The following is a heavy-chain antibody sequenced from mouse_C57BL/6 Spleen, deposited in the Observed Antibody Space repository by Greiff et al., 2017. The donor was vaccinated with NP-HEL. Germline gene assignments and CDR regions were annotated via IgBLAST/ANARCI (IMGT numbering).Heavy chain of an antibody. CDR1: GFNIKDDY. J-gene: IGHJ4*01. CDR2: IGPENGDT. CDR3: TTGYGNYYAMDY. Sequence: DVKLQESGAELVRPGASVKLSCTASGFNIKDDYMHWVKQRPEQGLEWIGWIGPENGDTESAAKFQGKGTITAEKTSKTAYLQLSSLTSEDTADYYCTTGYGNYYAMDYWGQGTSVTVSS. D-gene: IGHD2-1*01. V-gene: IGHV14-4*01.